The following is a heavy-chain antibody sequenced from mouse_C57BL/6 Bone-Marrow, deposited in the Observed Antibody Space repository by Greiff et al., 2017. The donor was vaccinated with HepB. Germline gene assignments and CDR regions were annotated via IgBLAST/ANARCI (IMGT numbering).Heavy chain of an antibody. CDR3: ARPYYSTSYYAMDY. Sequence: QVQLQQPGAELVKPGASVMISCKASGYTLTSYWITWVKQRPGQGLVWIGDIYPGSGSTNNNEKFKSKATLTVDTSSSTAYMLISSLTSEESAVYYCARPYYSTSYYAMDYRGQGTSGTVSA. CDR1: GYTLTSYW. CDR2: IYPGSGST. J-gene: IGHJ4*01. D-gene: IGHD2-12*01. V-gene: IGHV1-55*01.